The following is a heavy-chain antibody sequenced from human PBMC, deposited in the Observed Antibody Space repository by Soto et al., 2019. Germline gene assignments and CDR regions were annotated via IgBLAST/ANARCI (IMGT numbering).Heavy chain of an antibody. CDR1: GGSFSGYY. Sequence: SETLSLTCAVYGGSFSGYYWSWIRQPPGKGLEWIGEINHSGSTNYNPSLKSRVTISVDTSKNQFSLKLSSVTAADTAVYCCARNGGDYDSSGYPPRYFDYWGQGTLVTVS. V-gene: IGHV4-34*01. J-gene: IGHJ4*02. D-gene: IGHD3-22*01. CDR3: ARNGGDYDSSGYPPRYFDY. CDR2: INHSGST.